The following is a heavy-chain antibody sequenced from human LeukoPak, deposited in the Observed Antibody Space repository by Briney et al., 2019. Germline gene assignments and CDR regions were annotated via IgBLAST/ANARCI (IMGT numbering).Heavy chain of an antibody. J-gene: IGHJ4*02. V-gene: IGHV3-21*01. CDR1: GFTFSSYS. Sequence: GGSLRLSCAASGFTFSSYSMNWVRQAPGKGLEWVSSISSSSSYIYYADSVKGRFTISRDNAKNSLYLQMNSLRAEDTAVYYCARDLAGAARGFDYWGQGTLVTVSS. CDR3: ARDLAGAARGFDY. CDR2: ISSSSSYI. D-gene: IGHD6-6*01.